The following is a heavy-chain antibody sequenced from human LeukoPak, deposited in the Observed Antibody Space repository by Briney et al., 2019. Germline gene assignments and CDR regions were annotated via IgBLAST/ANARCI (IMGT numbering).Heavy chain of an antibody. V-gene: IGHV3-74*01. J-gene: IGHJ6*02. CDR1: GFTFSSYW. D-gene: IGHD1-1*01. CDR3: ARRGTGHGMDV. CDR2: INNDGSSA. Sequence: AGGSLRLSCAASGFTFSSYWIHWVRQVPGKGLVWVSRINNDGSSASYVDSVKGRFTISRDNAKNTLFLQMNSLRAEDTAVYYCARRGTGHGMDVWGQGTTVIVSS.